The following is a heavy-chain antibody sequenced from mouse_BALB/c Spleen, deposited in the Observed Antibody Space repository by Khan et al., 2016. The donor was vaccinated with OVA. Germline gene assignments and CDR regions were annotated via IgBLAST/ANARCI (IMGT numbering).Heavy chain of an antibody. CDR1: GYSITSDYA. V-gene: IGHV3-2*02. Sequence: EVQLVESGPGLVKPSQSLSLTCTVTGYSITSDYAWNWIRQFPGNKLEWMGYISYSGSTTYNPSLKSRISITRDTSKDQFFLQLKSVTSEDTATYYCASELGRYYALDYGGQGTSVTVSS. D-gene: IGHD4-1*01. J-gene: IGHJ4*01. CDR2: ISYSGST. CDR3: ASELGRYYALDY.